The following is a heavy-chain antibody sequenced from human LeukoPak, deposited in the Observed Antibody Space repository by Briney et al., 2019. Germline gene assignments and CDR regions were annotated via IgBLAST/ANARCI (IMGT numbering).Heavy chain of an antibody. CDR2: INSHSTSI. D-gene: IGHD2-21*02. CDR3: AKESGDCGADCLALNDY. CDR1: GFSFNSYT. J-gene: IGHJ4*02. Sequence: PGGSLRPSCAASGFSFNSYTMSWVRQAPGKGLEWVSSINSHSTSIYYADSVKGRFTVSRDNTKKSLYLQMNSLRGEDTAVYFCAKESGDCGADCLALNDYWGQGTLVTVSS. V-gene: IGHV3-21*01.